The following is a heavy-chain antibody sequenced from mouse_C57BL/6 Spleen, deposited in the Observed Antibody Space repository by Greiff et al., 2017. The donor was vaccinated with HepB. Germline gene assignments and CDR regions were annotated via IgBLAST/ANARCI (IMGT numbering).Heavy chain of an antibody. J-gene: IGHJ2*01. Sequence: VQLQQSGAELVRPGTSVKVSCKASGYAFTNYLIEWVKQRPGQGLAWIGVINPGSGGTNYNEKFKGKATLTADKSSSTAYMQLSSLTSEDSAVYFCARSRLLRDYFDYWGQGTTLTVSS. CDR3: ARSRLLRDYFDY. V-gene: IGHV1-54*01. D-gene: IGHD2-10*01. CDR2: INPGSGGT. CDR1: GYAFTNYL.